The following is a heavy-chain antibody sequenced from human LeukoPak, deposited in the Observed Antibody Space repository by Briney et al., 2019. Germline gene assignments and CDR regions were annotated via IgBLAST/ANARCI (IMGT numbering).Heavy chain of an antibody. J-gene: IGHJ4*02. D-gene: IGHD6-13*01. CDR3: ARVAYSSSWTGGYYFDY. CDR1: GGTFSSYA. CDR2: IIPIFGTA. Sequence: SVKVSCKASGGTFSSYAISWVRHAPGQGLEWMGRIIPIFGTANYAQKFQGRVTITTDESTSTAYMELSSLRSEDTAVYYCARVAYSSSWTGGYYFDYWGQGTLVTVSS. V-gene: IGHV1-69*05.